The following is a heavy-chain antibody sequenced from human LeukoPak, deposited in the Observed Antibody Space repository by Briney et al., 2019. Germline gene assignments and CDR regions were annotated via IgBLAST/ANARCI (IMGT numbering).Heavy chain of an antibody. CDR2: ISAYNGNR. CDR1: GGTFSSYA. CDR3: ARPSSTQNDAFDI. V-gene: IGHV1-18*01. D-gene: IGHD1-26*01. Sequence: ASVKVSCKASGGTFSSYAISWVRQAPGQGLKWMGWISAYNGNRNYAQKLQGRVTMTTDTSTSTAYMELRSLRSDDTAVYYCARPSSTQNDAFDIWGQGKMVTVSS. J-gene: IGHJ3*02.